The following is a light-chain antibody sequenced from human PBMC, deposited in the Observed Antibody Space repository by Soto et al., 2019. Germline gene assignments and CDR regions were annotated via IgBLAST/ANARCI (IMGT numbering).Light chain of an antibody. CDR3: QKYNSAPLT. CDR1: QGISSY. Sequence: DNQMTQSPSSLSVSVGDRVTITCRASQGISSYLAWYQQKPGKVPKLLVYAASTLQSGVPSRFSGSGSGTDFTLTISSLQPEDVATYYCQKYNSAPLTFGGGTKVEIK. J-gene: IGKJ4*01. V-gene: IGKV1-27*01. CDR2: AAS.